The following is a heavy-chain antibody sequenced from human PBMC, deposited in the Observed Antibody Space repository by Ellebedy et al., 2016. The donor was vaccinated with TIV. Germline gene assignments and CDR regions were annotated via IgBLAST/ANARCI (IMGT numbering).Heavy chain of an antibody. Sequence: ASVKVSCKASGGTFSSYAISWVRQAPGQGLEWMGGIIPIFGTANYAQKFQGRVTITADESTSTAYMELSSLRSEDTAVYYCARHRSTVTSTFDYWGQGTLVTVSS. V-gene: IGHV1-69*13. CDR3: ARHRSTVTSTFDY. D-gene: IGHD4-17*01. CDR2: IIPIFGTA. J-gene: IGHJ4*02. CDR1: GGTFSSYA.